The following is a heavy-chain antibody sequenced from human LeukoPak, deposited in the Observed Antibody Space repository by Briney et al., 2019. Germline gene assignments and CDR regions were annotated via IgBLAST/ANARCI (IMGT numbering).Heavy chain of an antibody. CDR3: TRDSPTYYSGSGSPIDY. CDR1: GFTFGDYA. V-gene: IGHV3-49*03. D-gene: IGHD3-10*01. J-gene: IGHJ4*02. CDR2: IRSKTYGGTT. Sequence: GGSLRLSCTASGFTFGDYAMSWFRQAPGKGLEWVGFIRSKTYGGTTEYAASVKGRFTISRDDSKSIAYLQMNSLKTEDTAVYYCTRDSPTYYSGSGSPIDYWGQGTLVTVSS.